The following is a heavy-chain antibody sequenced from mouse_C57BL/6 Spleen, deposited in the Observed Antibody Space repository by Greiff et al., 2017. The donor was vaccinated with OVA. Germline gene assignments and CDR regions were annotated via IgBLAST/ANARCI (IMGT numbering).Heavy chain of an antibody. CDR2: IYPGSGNT. CDR1: GYTFTDYY. J-gene: IGHJ3*01. Sequence: QVHVKQSGPELVKPGASVKISCKASGYTFTDYYINWVKQRPGQGLEWIGWIYPGSGNTKYNEKFKGKATLTVDTSSSTAYMQLSSLTSEDSAVYFCARGANWAWFAYWGQGTLVTVSA. V-gene: IGHV1-84*01. CDR3: ARGANWAWFAY. D-gene: IGHD4-1*01.